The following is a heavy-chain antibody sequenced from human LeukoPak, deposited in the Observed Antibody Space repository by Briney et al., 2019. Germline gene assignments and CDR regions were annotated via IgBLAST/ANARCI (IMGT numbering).Heavy chain of an antibody. CDR2: IIPILGIA. Sequence: GASVKVSCKASGGTFSSYAISWVRQAPGQGLEWMGRIIPILGIANYAQKFQGRVTITADKSTSTAYMELSSLRSEDTAVYYCARVHFPSGYDFWGYWYFDLWGRGTLVTVSS. CDR1: GGTFSSYA. CDR3: ARVHFPSGYDFWGYWYFDL. V-gene: IGHV1-69*04. D-gene: IGHD5-12*01. J-gene: IGHJ2*01.